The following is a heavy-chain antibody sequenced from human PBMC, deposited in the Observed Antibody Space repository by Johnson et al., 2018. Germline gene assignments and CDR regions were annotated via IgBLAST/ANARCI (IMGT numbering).Heavy chain of an antibody. CDR1: GFTFGDYA. Sequence: EVQLVETGGGLVQPGRSLRLSCTASGFTFGDYAMSWFRQAPGKGLAWGGFIRSKAYGGTTEYAAYVKGRLTITRDDSKSIAYLQMNSLKTEDKAVYYCTTGMTMVRGVIISDYYMDVWGKGTTVTVSS. D-gene: IGHD3-10*01. CDR2: IRSKAYGGTT. J-gene: IGHJ6*03. CDR3: TTGMTMVRGVIISDYYMDV. V-gene: IGHV3-49*03.